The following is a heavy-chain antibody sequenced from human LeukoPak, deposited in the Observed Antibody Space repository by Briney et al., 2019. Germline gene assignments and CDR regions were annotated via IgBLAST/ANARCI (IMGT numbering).Heavy chain of an antibody. CDR1: GFTFGDYS. V-gene: IGHV3-49*04. Sequence: PGGSLRLSCGGSGFTFGDYSMSWVRQAPGRGLEWLGFIRTKGYGGTTEYAASVKGRLTISRDDSKSTAYLQMNSLKSEDTAVYYCTRAQSDYGDSWYFDLWGRGTLVTVSS. J-gene: IGHJ2*01. CDR2: IRTKGYGGTT. CDR3: TRAQSDYGDSWYFDL. D-gene: IGHD4-17*01.